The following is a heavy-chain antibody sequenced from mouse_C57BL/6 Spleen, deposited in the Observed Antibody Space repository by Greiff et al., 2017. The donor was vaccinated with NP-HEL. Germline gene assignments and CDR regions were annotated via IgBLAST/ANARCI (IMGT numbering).Heavy chain of an antibody. CDR1: GYTFTSYW. V-gene: IGHV1-64*01. J-gene: IGHJ4*01. Sequence: VQLQQSGAELVKPGASVKLSCKASGYTFTSYWMHWVKQRPGQGLEWIGMIHPNSGSTNYNEKFKSKATLTVDKSSSTAYMQLSSLTSEDSAVYYCARSGIYYGNYDAMDYWGQGTSVTVSS. CDR2: IHPNSGST. CDR3: ARSGIYYGNYDAMDY. D-gene: IGHD2-1*01.